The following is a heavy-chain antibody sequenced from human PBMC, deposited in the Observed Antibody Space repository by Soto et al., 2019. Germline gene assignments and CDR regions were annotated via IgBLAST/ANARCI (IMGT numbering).Heavy chain of an antibody. V-gene: IGHV4-38-2*01. CDR1: GYCISSGYY. D-gene: IGHD3-3*01. CDR2: IYHSGST. CDR3: ARVTIFGVVKIDY. Sequence: PSETIYIGCAVCGYCISSGYYWGWIRQPPGKGLEWIGSIYHSGSTYYNPSLKSRVTISVDTSKNQFSLKLSSVTAADTAVYHPARVTIFGVVKIDYWRQGTLVTVSS. J-gene: IGHJ4*02.